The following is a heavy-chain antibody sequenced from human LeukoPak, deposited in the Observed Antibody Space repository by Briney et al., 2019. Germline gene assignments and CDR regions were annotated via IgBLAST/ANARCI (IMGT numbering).Heavy chain of an antibody. V-gene: IGHV3-23*01. CDR3: AKAVGVVVQYLDY. CDR2: ISGSGGST. D-gene: IGHD2-2*01. Sequence: GSLRLSCAASGFTFSSYAMSWVRQAPGKGLEWVSAISGSGGSTYYADSVKGRSTISRDNSKNTLYLQMNSLRAEDTAVYYCAKAVGVVVQYLDYWGQGTLVTVSS. CDR1: GFTFSSYA. J-gene: IGHJ4*02.